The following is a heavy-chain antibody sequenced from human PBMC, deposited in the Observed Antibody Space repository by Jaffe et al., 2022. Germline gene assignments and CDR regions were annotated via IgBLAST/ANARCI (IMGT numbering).Heavy chain of an antibody. J-gene: IGHJ3*02. CDR1: GFTFDDYA. Sequence: EVQLVESGGGLVQPGRSLRLSCAASGFTFDDYAMHWVRQAPGKGLEWVSGISWNSGSIGYADSVKGRFTISRDNAKNSLYLQMNSLRAEDTALYYCAKGDGSGSYYNGDAFDIWGQGTMVTVSS. D-gene: IGHD3-10*01. CDR2: ISWNSGSI. CDR3: AKGDGSGSYYNGDAFDI. V-gene: IGHV3-9*01.